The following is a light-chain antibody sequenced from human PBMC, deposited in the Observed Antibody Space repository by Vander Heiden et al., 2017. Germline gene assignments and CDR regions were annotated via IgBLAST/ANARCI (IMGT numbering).Light chain of an antibody. Sequence: DIQLTQSPATLSSSVGDRVTITCRASQGISNYLAWYQQKPGKVPKLLIYAASTLQSGVPSRFSGSGSGTDFTLTISSLQPEDVATYYCQKHNSAPFTFGPWTKVXIK. CDR2: AAS. J-gene: IGKJ3*01. V-gene: IGKV1-27*01. CDR1: QGISNY. CDR3: QKHNSAPFT.